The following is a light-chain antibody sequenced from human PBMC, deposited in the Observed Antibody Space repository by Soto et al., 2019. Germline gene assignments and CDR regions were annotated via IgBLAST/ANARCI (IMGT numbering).Light chain of an antibody. Sequence: EIVLTQSPGTLSLSPGERATLSCRASQSVSSSSLAWYQQKPGQAPRLLIYGASSRATGIPDRFSGSGSGTDFTLTISRLEPEDFAVYYCQQYGSSLFTFGPGTNVDIQ. J-gene: IGKJ3*01. V-gene: IGKV3-20*01. CDR2: GAS. CDR1: QSVSSSS. CDR3: QQYGSSLFT.